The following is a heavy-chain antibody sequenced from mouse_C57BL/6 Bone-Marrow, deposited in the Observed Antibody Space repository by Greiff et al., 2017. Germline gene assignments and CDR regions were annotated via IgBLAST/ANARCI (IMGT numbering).Heavy chain of an antibody. D-gene: IGHD2-10*02. CDR1: GYTFTDYN. J-gene: IGHJ3*01. V-gene: IGHV1-18*01. Sequence: VQLQQSGPELVKPGASVKIPCKASGYTFTDYNMDWVKQSHGKSLEWIGDINPNNGGTIYNQKFKGKATLTVDKSSSTAYMELSSLTSEDTAVYYCASGYGKGFAYWGQGTLVTVSA. CDR3: ASGYGKGFAY. CDR2: INPNNGGT.